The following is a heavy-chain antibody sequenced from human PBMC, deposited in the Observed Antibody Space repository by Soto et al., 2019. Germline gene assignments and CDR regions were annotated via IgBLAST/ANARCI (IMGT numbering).Heavy chain of an antibody. D-gene: IGHD4-17*01. J-gene: IGHJ4*02. V-gene: IGHV4-30-4*08. CDR3: ATMGTPVTGLYYFDY. CDR2: ISYSGTT. CDR1: GGPITSRTYS. Sequence: PSETLSLTCAVSGGPITSRTYSWGWIRQPPGKGLEWIGFISYSGTTHYSASLRSRVSISVDTSKNQFSLDLSSVTAADTAVYYCATMGTPVTGLYYFDYWGQGTLVTVSS.